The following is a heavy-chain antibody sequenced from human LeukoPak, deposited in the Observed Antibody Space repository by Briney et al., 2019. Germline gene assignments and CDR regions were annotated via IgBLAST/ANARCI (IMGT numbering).Heavy chain of an antibody. J-gene: IGHJ4*02. V-gene: IGHV3-33*01. D-gene: IGHD6-19*01. CDR3: ARASHSSGWYRDFDY. CDR1: GFTFSSYG. CDR2: IWYDGSNK. Sequence: GRSLRLSCAASGFTFSSYGMHWVRQAPGKGLEWVAVIWYDGSNKYYADSVKGRFTISRDNSKNTLYLQMNSLRAEDTAVYYCARASHSSGWYRDFDYWGQGTLVTVSS.